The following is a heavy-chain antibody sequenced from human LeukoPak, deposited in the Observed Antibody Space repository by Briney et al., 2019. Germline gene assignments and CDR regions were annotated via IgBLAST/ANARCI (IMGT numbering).Heavy chain of an antibody. Sequence: SETLSLTCTVSGGSISSYYWSWIRQPPGKGLEWIGEINHSRSTNYNPSLKSRVTISVDTSKSQFSLRLSSVTAADTAVYYCARGAYDILTGFPLWGQGTLVTVSS. D-gene: IGHD3-9*01. CDR3: ARGAYDILTGFPL. CDR1: GGSISSYY. V-gene: IGHV4-34*01. J-gene: IGHJ4*02. CDR2: INHSRST.